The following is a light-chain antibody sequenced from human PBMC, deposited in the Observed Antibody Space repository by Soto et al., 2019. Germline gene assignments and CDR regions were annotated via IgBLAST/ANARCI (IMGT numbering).Light chain of an antibody. CDR2: AAS. J-gene: IGKJ4*01. V-gene: IGKV1-6*01. Sequence: AIQMTQSPSSLSASVGDRVTITCRVSQGISHYLGWYQQKPGKAPKLLIYAASSLQSGVPSRFSGSGSGTDFTLTISSLQPEDFATYYCLQDYNYPLTFGGGTKVEIK. CDR1: QGISHY. CDR3: LQDYNYPLT.